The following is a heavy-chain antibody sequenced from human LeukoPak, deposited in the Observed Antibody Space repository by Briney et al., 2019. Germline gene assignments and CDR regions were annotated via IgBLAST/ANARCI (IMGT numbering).Heavy chain of an antibody. CDR1: GGSISSYY. Sequence: SETLSLTCTVSGGSISSYYWSWIRQPPGKGLEWIGYIYYSGSTNYNPSPKSRVTISVDTSKNQFSLKLSSVTAADTAVYYCARGPHDSSGYYYDYWGQGTLVTVSS. D-gene: IGHD3-22*01. J-gene: IGHJ4*02. CDR3: ARGPHDSSGYYYDY. CDR2: IYYSGST. V-gene: IGHV4-59*08.